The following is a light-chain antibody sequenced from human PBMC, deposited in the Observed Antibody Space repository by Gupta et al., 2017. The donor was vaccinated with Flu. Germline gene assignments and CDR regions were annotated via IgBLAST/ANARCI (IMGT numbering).Light chain of an antibody. CDR2: GAS. CDR3: RHEDRWPST. Sequence: PAPLSVSPGERVTLYCRASQSIGSGLAWYQQKPGQAPSLLISGASTRAAGISDRFSGSGFGTEFTLTVSSLQSEDFAVYYCRHEDRWPSTFGQGTKVEIK. CDR1: QSIGSG. V-gene: IGKV3-15*01. J-gene: IGKJ1*01.